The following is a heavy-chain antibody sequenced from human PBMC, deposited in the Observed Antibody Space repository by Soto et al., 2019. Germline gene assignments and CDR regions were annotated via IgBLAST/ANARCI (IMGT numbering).Heavy chain of an antibody. D-gene: IGHD2-2*01. CDR3: AKDHIVLVPAATPGV. CDR2: ISYDGSNK. CDR1: GFTFSSYG. V-gene: IGHV3-30*18. J-gene: IGHJ6*02. Sequence: QVQLVESGGGVVQPGRSLRLSCAASGFTFSSYGMHWVRQAPGKGLEWVAVISYDGSNKYYADSVKGRFTISRDNSKNTLYLQMNSLRAEDTAVYYCAKDHIVLVPAATPGVWGQGTTVTVSS.